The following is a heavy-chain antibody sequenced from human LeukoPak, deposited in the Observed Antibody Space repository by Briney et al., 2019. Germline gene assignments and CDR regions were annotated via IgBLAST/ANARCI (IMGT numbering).Heavy chain of an antibody. J-gene: IGHJ4*02. V-gene: IGHV7-4-1*02. D-gene: IGHD3-9*01. CDR3: TRGNDTTGYFTY. CDR2: ISTNTGNP. Sequence: GASVKVSCKASGYTFTNYTINWVRQAPGQGLEYMGWISTNTGNPTYAQGFTGRFVFSLDTSVTTTYLQINSLKAADTAVCYCTRGNDTTGYFTYWGQGTLVTVSS. CDR1: GYTFTNYT.